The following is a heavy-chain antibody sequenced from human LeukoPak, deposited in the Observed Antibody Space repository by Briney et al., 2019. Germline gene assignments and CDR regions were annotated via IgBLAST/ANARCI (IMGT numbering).Heavy chain of an antibody. CDR1: RGPSGSYY. D-gene: IGHD2-15*01. V-gene: IGHV4-59*01. J-gene: IGHJ5*02. CDR3: ARDHIGVALT. CDR2: ISYNGST. Sequence: NPSETLSLTCSVPRGPSGSYYWSSIRQPPGKGLECIGYISYNGSTNYNPSLKSRVTISLDTSKNLFSLRLTSVTAADTAVYYGARDHIGVALTWGQGTLVTVSS.